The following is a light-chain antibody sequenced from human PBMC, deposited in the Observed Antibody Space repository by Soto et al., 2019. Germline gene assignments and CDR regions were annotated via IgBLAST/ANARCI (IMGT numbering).Light chain of an antibody. CDR1: QRIDNF. V-gene: IGKV1-39*01. Sequence: DIQMTQSPSFLSASVGDRFTITCRASQRIDNFLNWYQQKPGKAPKLLIYGASSLQSGVPSRFSGSGSGTDFTLTITSLQPEDSATYHCQQRYKTSLSSIGQGTKVDIK. CDR2: GAS. CDR3: QQRYKTSLSS. J-gene: IGKJ2*01.